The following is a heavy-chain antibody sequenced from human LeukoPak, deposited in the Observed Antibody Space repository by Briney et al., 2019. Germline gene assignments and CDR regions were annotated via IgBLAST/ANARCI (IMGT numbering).Heavy chain of an antibody. CDR1: GDSISSYS. J-gene: IGHJ4*02. CDR2: IYTSGST. Sequence: PSETLSLTCTVSGDSISSYSWSWIRLPAGKGLEWIGRIYTSGSTNYNPSLKSRVTISVDTSKNQFSLKLSSVTAADTAVYYCARDLRYFDWLLRQTYFDYWGQGTLVTVSS. V-gene: IGHV4-4*07. CDR3: ARDLRYFDWLLRQTYFDY. D-gene: IGHD3-9*01.